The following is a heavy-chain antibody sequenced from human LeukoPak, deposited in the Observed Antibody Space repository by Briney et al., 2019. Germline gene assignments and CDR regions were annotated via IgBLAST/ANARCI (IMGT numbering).Heavy chain of an antibody. V-gene: IGHV1-2*02. CDR3: SSALLSMYYYMDV. CDR2: ISPNSAGT. Sequence: GASVTVSFTSSVYTVTLYYMHWVRQAPGQGLEWMGWISPNSAGTNYAQKFQGRVTITRDTSISTAYMELSRLRSDDTAVYYCSSALLSMYYYMDVWGEGTTVTVSS. J-gene: IGHJ6*03. D-gene: IGHD2-8*01. CDR1: VYTVTLYY.